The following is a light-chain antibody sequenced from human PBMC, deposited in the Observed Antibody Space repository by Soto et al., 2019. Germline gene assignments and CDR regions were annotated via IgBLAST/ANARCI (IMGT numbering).Light chain of an antibody. V-gene: IGLV2-14*01. CDR1: SNDVGGYNY. Sequence: QSALTQPPSASGSPGQSVTISCTGTSNDVGGYNYVSWYQQHPGTAPKLMIYDVTNRPSGVSNRFSGSKSGNTASLTISGLQAEDEADYYCSSFTSDITYVFGTGTKLTVL. J-gene: IGLJ1*01. CDR2: DVT. CDR3: SSFTSDITYV.